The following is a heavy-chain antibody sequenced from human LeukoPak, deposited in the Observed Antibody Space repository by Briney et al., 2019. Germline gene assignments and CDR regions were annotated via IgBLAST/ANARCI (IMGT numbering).Heavy chain of an antibody. CDR2: IDYSGGDT. Sequence: GGSLRLSCTASGFTLSSYEMSWIRQAPGKGLEWVSSIDYSGGDTHYADSVRGRFTISTDNSKNTLYLQMNSLRAEDTALYYCAKGLERESRLDSWGQGTLVTVSS. D-gene: IGHD1-1*01. J-gene: IGHJ4*02. CDR3: AKGLERESRLDS. V-gene: IGHV3-23*01. CDR1: GFTLSSYE.